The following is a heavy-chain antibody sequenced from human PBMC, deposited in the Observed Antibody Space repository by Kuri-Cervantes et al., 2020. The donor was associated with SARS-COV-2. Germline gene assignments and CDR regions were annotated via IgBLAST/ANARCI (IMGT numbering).Heavy chain of an antibody. CDR2: IKQDGSEK. CDR3: ARDGDDPTGERAFDI. CDR1: GFTFSSYW. D-gene: IGHD7-27*01. Sequence: GGSLRLSCAASGFTFSSYWMSWVRQAPGKGLEWVANIKQDGSEKYYVDSVKGRFTISRDNAKNTLYLQMNSLRAEDTAVYYCARDGDDPTGERAFDIWGQGTMVTVSS. V-gene: IGHV3-7*01. J-gene: IGHJ3*02.